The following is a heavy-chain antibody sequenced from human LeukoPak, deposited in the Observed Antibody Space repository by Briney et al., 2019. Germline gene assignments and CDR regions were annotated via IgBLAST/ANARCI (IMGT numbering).Heavy chain of an antibody. D-gene: IGHD3-10*01. CDR3: ARQKVRGVYYYGMDV. CDR2: IIPIFGTA. V-gene: IGHV1-69*06. Sequence: SSVKLSCKPSRPTFTSYAISWVRHAPGQGLEWMAGIIPIFGTANYAQKFQGRVTITADKSTSTAYMELSSLRSEDTAVYYCARQKVRGVYYYGMDVWGKGTTVTVSS. CDR1: RPTFTSYA. J-gene: IGHJ6*04.